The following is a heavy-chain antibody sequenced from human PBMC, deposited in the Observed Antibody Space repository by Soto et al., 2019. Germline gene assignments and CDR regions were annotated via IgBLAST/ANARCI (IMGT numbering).Heavy chain of an antibody. V-gene: IGHV4-61*01. J-gene: IGHJ5*02. D-gene: IGHD1-7*01. CDR3: AGYNWNYYFDP. CDR1: GGPVRDGSYY. CDR2: IYHSGST. Sequence: SETLSLTCTASGGPVRDGSYYWAWRRQPPGKGLEWIGHIYHSGSTIYNPSLKSRVTISIDTSRSQFSLNLNSMTAADTAVYYCAGYNWNYYFDPWGQGTLVTVSS.